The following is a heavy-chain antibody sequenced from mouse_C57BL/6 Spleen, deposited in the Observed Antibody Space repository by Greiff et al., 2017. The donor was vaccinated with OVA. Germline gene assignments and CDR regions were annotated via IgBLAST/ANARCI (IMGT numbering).Heavy chain of an antibody. Sequence: VKLVESGAELVRPGASVTLSCKASGYTFTDYEMHWVKQTPVHGLEWIGAIDPETGGTAYNQKFKGKAILTADKSSSTAYMELRSLTSEDSAVYYCTRTMVTTGWGQGTTLTVSS. CDR1: GYTFTDYE. J-gene: IGHJ2*01. CDR3: TRTMVTTG. CDR2: IDPETGGT. D-gene: IGHD2-2*01. V-gene: IGHV1-15*01.